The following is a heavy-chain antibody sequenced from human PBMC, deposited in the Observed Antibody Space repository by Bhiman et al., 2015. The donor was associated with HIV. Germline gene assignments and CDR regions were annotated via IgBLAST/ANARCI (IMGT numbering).Heavy chain of an antibody. D-gene: IGHD3-10*01. CDR3: TRDQAREVNGMDV. Sequence: EVQLVESGGGLVKPGGSLRLSCAASGFTFSSYSMNWVRQAPGKGLEWVSSISSSSSYIYYADSVKGRFTISKDNAKNSLYLQMNSLRAEDTAVYYCTRDQAREVNGMDVWGQGTTVTVSS. J-gene: IGHJ6*02. CDR2: ISSSSSYI. V-gene: IGHV3-21*01. CDR1: GFTFSSYS.